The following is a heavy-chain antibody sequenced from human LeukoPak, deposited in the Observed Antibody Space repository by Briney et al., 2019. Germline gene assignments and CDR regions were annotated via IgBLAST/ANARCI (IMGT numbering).Heavy chain of an antibody. V-gene: IGHV1-8*03. Sequence: RASVKVSCKASGYMFTNYDINWVRQATGQGVEGMGWMNPQSGNTGYAQKFRGRVTITRDTSITTAYMELSSLRSEDTAVYYCATGPNYSNFGSAYYYYMDVWGKGTTVTVSS. CDR3: ATGPNYSNFGSAYYYYMDV. D-gene: IGHD4-11*01. J-gene: IGHJ6*03. CDR2: MNPQSGNT. CDR1: GYMFTNYD.